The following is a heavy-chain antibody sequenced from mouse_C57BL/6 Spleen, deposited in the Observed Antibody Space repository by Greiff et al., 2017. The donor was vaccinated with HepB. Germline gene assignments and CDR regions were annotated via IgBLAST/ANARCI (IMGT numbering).Heavy chain of an antibody. D-gene: IGHD1-1*01. CDR1: GYAFSSSW. V-gene: IGHV1-82*01. J-gene: IGHJ1*03. CDR3: ARTLYYGSSLWYFDV. CDR2: IYPGDGDT. Sequence: QVQLQQSGPELVKPGASVKISCKASGYAFSSSWMNWVKQRPGKGLEWIGLIYPGDGDTNYNGKFKGKATLTADKSSSTAYMQLSSLTSEDSAVYFCARTLYYGSSLWYFDVWGTGTTVTVSS.